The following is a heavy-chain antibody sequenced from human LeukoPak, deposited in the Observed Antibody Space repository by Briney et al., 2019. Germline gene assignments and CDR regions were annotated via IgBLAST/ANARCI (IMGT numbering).Heavy chain of an antibody. CDR2: IYHSGST. V-gene: IGHV4-30-2*01. CDR1: GGSISSGGYS. J-gene: IGHJ6*02. CDR3: ARGSDSSGYYYYYYGMDV. Sequence: TSQTLSLTCAVSGGSISSGGYSWSWIRQPPGKGLEWIGYIYHSGSTYYNPSLKSRVTISVDRSKNQSSLKLSSVTAADTAVYYCARGSDSSGYYYYYYGMDVWGQGTTVTVSS. D-gene: IGHD3-22*01.